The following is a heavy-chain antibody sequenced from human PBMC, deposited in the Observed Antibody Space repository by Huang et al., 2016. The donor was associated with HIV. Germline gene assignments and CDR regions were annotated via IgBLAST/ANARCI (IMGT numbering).Heavy chain of an antibody. CDR1: GYTFTNYD. V-gene: IGHV1-8*02. Sequence: QVHLVQSGAEVKKPGASVKVSCKASGYTFTNYDINWVRQAPGRGREWMGWMNPNTGNTGVAQSFQGRVTMTRKTSITTAYMELTSLTSEDTAVYYCARSAYGDLDYWGLGTLVIVSS. CDR2: MNPNTGNT. J-gene: IGHJ4*02. CDR3: ARSAYGDLDY. D-gene: IGHD4-17*01.